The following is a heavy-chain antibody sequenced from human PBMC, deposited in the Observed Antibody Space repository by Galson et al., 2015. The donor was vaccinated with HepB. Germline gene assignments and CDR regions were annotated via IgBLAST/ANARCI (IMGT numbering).Heavy chain of an antibody. CDR2: ISWGGGST. V-gene: IGHV3-43*01. Sequence: SLRLSCAASGFTFDDYTMHWVRQAPGKGLEWVSLISWGGGSTYYADSVKGRFTISRDNSKNSLYLQMNSLRTEDTALYYCARVDTAHDAFDIWGQGTMVTVSS. J-gene: IGHJ3*02. CDR1: GFTFDDYT. CDR3: ARVDTAHDAFDI. D-gene: IGHD5-18*01.